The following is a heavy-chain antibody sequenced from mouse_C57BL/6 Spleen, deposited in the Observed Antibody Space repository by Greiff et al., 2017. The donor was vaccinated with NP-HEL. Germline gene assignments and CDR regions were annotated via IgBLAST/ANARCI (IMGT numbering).Heavy chain of an antibody. CDR3: ARRGRYLDY. Sequence: VQLQQSGAELVTPGASVKLSCTASGFNIKDYSMHWLTQRTEQGLEWIGRIDPEDGETKYASKFQGKATITADTSSTTAYLQISSLTSEDTAVYYWARRGRYLDYWGQGTTLTVSS. J-gene: IGHJ2*01. CDR1: GFNIKDYS. CDR2: IDPEDGET. V-gene: IGHV14-2*01.